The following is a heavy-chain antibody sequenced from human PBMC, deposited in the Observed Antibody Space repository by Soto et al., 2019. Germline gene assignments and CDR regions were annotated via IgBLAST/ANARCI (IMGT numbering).Heavy chain of an antibody. CDR1: GGSISSYY. D-gene: IGHD3-3*01. Sequence: SETLSLTCTVSGGSISSYYWSWIRQPPGKGLEWIGYIYYSGSTNYNPSLKSRVTISVDTSKNQFSLKLSSVTAADTAVYYCARYITIFGNWLDPWGQGTLVTVSS. V-gene: IGHV4-59*01. CDR2: IYYSGST. J-gene: IGHJ5*02. CDR3: ARYITIFGNWLDP.